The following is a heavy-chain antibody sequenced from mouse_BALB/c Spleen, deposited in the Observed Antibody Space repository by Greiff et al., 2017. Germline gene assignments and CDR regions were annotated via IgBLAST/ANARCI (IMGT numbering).Heavy chain of an antibody. CDR2: IYPGSGSA. J-gene: IGHJ4*01. Sequence: LQQPGSELVRPGASVKLSCKASGYTFTSYWMHWVKQRHGQGLEWIGNIYPGSGSANYDEKFKSQGTLTVDTSSSTAYMHLSSLTSEDSAVYYCTRSGYPLYYAMDYWGQGTSVTVSS. CDR1: GYTFTSYW. CDR3: TRSGYPLYYAMDY. V-gene: IGHV1S22*01. D-gene: IGHD3-1*01.